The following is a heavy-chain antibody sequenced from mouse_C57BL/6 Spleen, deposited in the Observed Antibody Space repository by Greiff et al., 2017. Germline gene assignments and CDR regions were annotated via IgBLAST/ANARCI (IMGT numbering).Heavy chain of an antibody. CDR2: INPNNGGT. J-gene: IGHJ1*03. V-gene: IGHV1-26*01. CDR1: GYTFTDYY. D-gene: IGHD1-1*01. Sequence: EVMLQQSGPELVKPGASVKISCKASGYTFTDYYMNWVKQSHGKSLEWIGEINPNNGGTSYNQKFKGKATLTVDKSSSTAYMELRSLTSEDSAVYYGAIGSSYRRYYWYFDVWGTGTTVTVSS. CDR3: AIGSSYRRYYWYFDV.